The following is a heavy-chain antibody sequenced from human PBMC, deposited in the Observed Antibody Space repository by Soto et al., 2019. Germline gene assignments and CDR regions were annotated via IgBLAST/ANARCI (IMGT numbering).Heavy chain of an antibody. Sequence: PSETLSLTCTVSGGSISSSNWWSWVRQPPGKGLEWIGEIYHSGSTNYNPSLKSRVTISVDKSKNQFSLKLSSVTAADTAVYYCARKIDHSSGWYRAFIYYFDYWGQGTLVTVSS. CDR3: ARKIDHSSGWYRAFIYYFDY. CDR2: IYHSGST. J-gene: IGHJ4*02. V-gene: IGHV4-4*02. D-gene: IGHD6-19*01. CDR1: GGSISSSNW.